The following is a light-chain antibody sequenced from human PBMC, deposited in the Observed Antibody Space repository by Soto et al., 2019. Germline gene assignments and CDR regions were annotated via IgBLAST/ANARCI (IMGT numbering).Light chain of an antibody. Sequence: QSALTQPPSASGSPGQSVTISCSGTSSDVGGYNFVSWYQEHPGKAPKLIIYEVTKRPSGVPDRFSGSKSGNTASLNVSGLQAEDEADYYCISHAGSNNLVFGGGTKLTVL. CDR3: ISHAGSNNLV. CDR1: SSDVGGYNF. CDR2: EVT. J-gene: IGLJ3*02. V-gene: IGLV2-8*01.